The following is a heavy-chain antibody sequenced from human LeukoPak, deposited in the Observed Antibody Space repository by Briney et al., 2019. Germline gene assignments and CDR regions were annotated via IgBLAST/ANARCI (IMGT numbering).Heavy chain of an antibody. CDR3: AREDAGGTYSFDY. CDR1: GFTVSSNF. CDR2: IYTSGST. D-gene: IGHD1-26*01. J-gene: IGHJ4*02. V-gene: IGHV3-66*01. Sequence: GGSLRLSCAVSGFTVSSNFMSWVRQAPGKGPEWVSVIYTSGSTYYADSVRGRFTISRDNSKNTLYLQMDSLTAEDTAVYYCAREDAGGTYSFDYWGQGTLVTVSS.